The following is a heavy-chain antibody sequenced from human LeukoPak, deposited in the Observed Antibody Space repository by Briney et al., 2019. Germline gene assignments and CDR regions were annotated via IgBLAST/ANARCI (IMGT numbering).Heavy chain of an antibody. CDR2: ISSSGSTI. V-gene: IGHV3-48*03. CDR3: ARDPGGGYSGYDSFDY. CDR1: GFTFSNYA. D-gene: IGHD5-12*01. J-gene: IGHJ4*02. Sequence: GGSLRLSCAASGFTFSNYAMSWVHQAPGKGLEWVSYISSSGSTIYYADSVKGRFTISRDNAKNSLYLQMNSLRAEDTAVYYCARDPGGGYSGYDSFDYWGQGTLVTVSS.